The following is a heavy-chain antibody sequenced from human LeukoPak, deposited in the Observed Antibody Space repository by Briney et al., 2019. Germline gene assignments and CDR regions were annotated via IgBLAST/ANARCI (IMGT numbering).Heavy chain of an antibody. V-gene: IGHV1-69*13. D-gene: IGHD1-26*01. Sequence: SVKVSCKASGGTFSSYAISWVRQAPGQGLEWMGGIIPIFGTANYAQKFQGRVTITADESTSTAYMELSSLRSEDTAVYYCARDPLVGTKDVAFDIWGQGTMVTVSS. J-gene: IGHJ3*02. CDR2: IIPIFGTA. CDR3: ARDPLVGTKDVAFDI. CDR1: GGTFSSYA.